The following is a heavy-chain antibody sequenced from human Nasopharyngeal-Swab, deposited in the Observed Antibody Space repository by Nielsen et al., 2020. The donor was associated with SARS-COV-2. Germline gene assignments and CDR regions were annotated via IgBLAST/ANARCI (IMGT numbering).Heavy chain of an antibody. D-gene: IGHD2-21*01. CDR1: GGSISSSSYY. J-gene: IGHJ4*02. V-gene: IGHV4-39*07. CDR3: ARDEIGGRVDY. CDR2: IYYSGST. Sequence: SETLSLTCTVSGGSISSSSYYWGWIRQPPGKGLEWIGSIYYSGSTYYNPSLKSRVTISVDTSKNQFSLNLSSVTAADTAVYYCARDEIGGRVDYWGQGTLVTVSS.